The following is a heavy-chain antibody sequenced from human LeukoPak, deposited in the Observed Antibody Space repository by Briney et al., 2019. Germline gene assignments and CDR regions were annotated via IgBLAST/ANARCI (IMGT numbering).Heavy chain of an antibody. V-gene: IGHV3-30*18. Sequence: PGRSLRLSCAASGFTFSNYGMHWVRQAPGKGLEWVVVISHDGSNNNYADSVKGRFTISRDNSKNMLYLQMNSLRPEDTAVYYCAKVRVGTAHFDYWGQGTLVTVSS. J-gene: IGHJ4*02. CDR3: AKVRVGTAHFDY. D-gene: IGHD2-15*01. CDR1: GFTFSNYG. CDR2: ISHDGSNN.